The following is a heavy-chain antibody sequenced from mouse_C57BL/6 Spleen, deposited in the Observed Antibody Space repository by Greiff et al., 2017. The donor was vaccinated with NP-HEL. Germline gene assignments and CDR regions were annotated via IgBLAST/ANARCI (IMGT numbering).Heavy chain of an antibody. Sequence: VQLQQSGTVLARPGASVKMSCKTSGYTFTSYWMHWVKQRPGQGLEWIGAIYPGNSDTSYNQKFKGKAKLTAVTSASTAYMELSSLTNEDSAVYYCTRGTYYGSSYEYYFDYWGQGTTLTVSS. J-gene: IGHJ2*01. D-gene: IGHD1-1*01. CDR2: IYPGNSDT. V-gene: IGHV1-5*01. CDR1: GYTFTSYW. CDR3: TRGTYYGSSYEYYFDY.